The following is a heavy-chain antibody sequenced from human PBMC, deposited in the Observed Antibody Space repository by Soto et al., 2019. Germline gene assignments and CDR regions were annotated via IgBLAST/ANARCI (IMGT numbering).Heavy chain of an antibody. D-gene: IGHD2-15*01. CDR3: ARGAPGYCSGGSCLNNNWFDP. CDR2: INAGNGNT. J-gene: IGHJ5*02. V-gene: IGHV1-3*01. Sequence: PSVKVSCKASGYTFTSYAMHWVRQAPGQRLEWMGWINAGNGNTKYSQKFQGRVTITRDTSASTAYMELSSLRSEDTAVYYCARGAPGYCSGGSCLNNNWFDPWGQGTLVTVSS. CDR1: GYTFTSYA.